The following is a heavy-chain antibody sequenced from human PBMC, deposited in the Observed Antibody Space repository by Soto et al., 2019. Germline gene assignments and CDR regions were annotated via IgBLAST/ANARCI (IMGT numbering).Heavy chain of an antibody. CDR3: ARWSYLDY. CDR1: GFSFGSYA. V-gene: IGHV3-23*01. Sequence: GGSLRLSCAASGFSFGSYALSWVRQAPGKGLEWVSTISGSDGKTFYADSVKGRFSISRDTSQSTLYLQMDSLRADDTAMYYCARWSYLDYWGQGTRVTVSS. CDR2: ISGSDGKT. J-gene: IGHJ4*02. D-gene: IGHD3-3*01.